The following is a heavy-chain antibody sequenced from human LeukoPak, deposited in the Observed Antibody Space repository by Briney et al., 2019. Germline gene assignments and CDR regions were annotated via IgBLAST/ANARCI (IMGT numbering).Heavy chain of an antibody. CDR2: IGDNGGNT. CDR1: GFTFSSYA. CDR3: AKIPVSYSSGWSNFDY. D-gene: IGHD3-22*01. J-gene: IGHJ4*02. V-gene: IGHV3-23*01. Sequence: GGSLRLSCAASGFTFSSYAMSWVRQTPRTGLEWVSGIGDNGGNTYYADSVKGRFTFSRDNSKNTLFLQMNSLRAEDTAVYYCAKIPVSYSSGWSNFDYWGQGTLVTVSS.